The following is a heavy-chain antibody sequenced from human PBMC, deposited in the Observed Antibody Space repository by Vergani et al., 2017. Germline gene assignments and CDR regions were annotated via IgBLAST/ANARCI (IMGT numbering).Heavy chain of an antibody. CDR1: GGSISSYY. Sequence: QVQLQESGPGLVKPSETLSLTCTVSGGSISSYYWSWIRQPPGKGLEWIGYIYYSGSTNYNPSLKSRVTISVDTSKNQFSLKLSSVTAADTAVYYCARSKLAAGWFDPWGQGTLVTVSS. CDR3: ARSKLAAGWFDP. V-gene: IGHV4-59*01. CDR2: IYYSGST. J-gene: IGHJ5*02. D-gene: IGHD1-1*01.